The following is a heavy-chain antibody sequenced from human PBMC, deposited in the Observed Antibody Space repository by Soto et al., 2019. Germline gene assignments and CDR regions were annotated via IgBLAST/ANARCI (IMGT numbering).Heavy chain of an antibody. CDR1: GFTFSSYS. J-gene: IGHJ6*02. V-gene: IGHV3-21*01. CDR3: ARDLGYIVVVPAALDV. Sequence: GGSLRLSCAASGFTFSSYSMNWVRQAPGKGLEWVSSISSSSSYIYYADSVKGRFTISRDNAKNSLYLQMNSLRAEDTAVYYCARDLGYIVVVPAALDVWGQGTTVTVSS. D-gene: IGHD2-2*01. CDR2: ISSSSSYI.